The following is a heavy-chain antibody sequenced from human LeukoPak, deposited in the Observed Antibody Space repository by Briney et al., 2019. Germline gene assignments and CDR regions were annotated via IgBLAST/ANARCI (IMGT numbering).Heavy chain of an antibody. CDR1: GFTFSSYA. J-gene: IGHJ4*02. CDR3: AKRTYRDSGGYLGSSGY. V-gene: IGHV3-23*01. Sequence: GGSVRLSCAASGFTFSSYAMSWVRQAPGKGLEWVSSISGSDGSTYYADSVKGRFTISRDNSKNTLYLQLNSLRAEDTAIYYCAKRTYRDSGGYLGSSGYWGQGTLVTVSS. D-gene: IGHD1-26*01. CDR2: ISGSDGST.